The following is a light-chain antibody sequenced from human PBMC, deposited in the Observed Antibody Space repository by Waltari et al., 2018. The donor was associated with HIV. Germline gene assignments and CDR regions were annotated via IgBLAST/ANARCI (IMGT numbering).Light chain of an antibody. CDR1: SRDVGSYNL. Sequence: QSALTQPASVSGSPGQSITISCTGTSRDVGSYNLVSWYQQHPGKAPKLIVYEVSKRPSVVSNRLSGAKSGNKASLTISVLQAEDEADDYCCSYAGSSTYVFGTGTKVTVL. CDR2: EVS. CDR3: CSYAGSSTYV. J-gene: IGLJ1*01. V-gene: IGLV2-23*02.